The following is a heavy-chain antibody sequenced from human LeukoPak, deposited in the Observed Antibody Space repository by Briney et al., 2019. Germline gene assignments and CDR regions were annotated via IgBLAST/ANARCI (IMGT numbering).Heavy chain of an antibody. CDR2: INHSGST. CDR3: ARGGGLTTVTYDY. Sequence: SETLSLTCAVYGGSFSGYYWSWIRQPPGKGLEWIGEINHSGSTNYNPSLKSRVTISVDTSKNQFSLKLSSATAADTAVYYCARGGGLTTVTYDYWGQGTLVTVSS. J-gene: IGHJ4*02. CDR1: GGSFSGYY. D-gene: IGHD4-17*01. V-gene: IGHV4-34*01.